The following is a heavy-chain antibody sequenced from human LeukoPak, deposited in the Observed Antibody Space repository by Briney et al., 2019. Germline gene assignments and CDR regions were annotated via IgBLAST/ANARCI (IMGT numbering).Heavy chain of an antibody. CDR1: GFTFSSYS. Sequence: PGGSLRLSCAASGFTFSSYSMNWVRQAPGKGLEWVSSISSSSSYIYYADSVKGRFTISRDNAKNSLYLQMNSLRAEDTAVYYCARGPEYSSSWYDGENWFDPWGQGTLVTVSS. CDR2: ISSSSSYI. J-gene: IGHJ5*02. CDR3: ARGPEYSSSWYDGENWFDP. D-gene: IGHD6-13*01. V-gene: IGHV3-21*01.